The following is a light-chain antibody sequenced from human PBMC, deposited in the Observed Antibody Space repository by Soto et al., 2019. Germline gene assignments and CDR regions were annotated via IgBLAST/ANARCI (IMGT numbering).Light chain of an antibody. Sequence: DIQMTQSPSTLSASLLDRVTIXRRSSQSISSWLAWYQQKPGRAPKLLIYSASSLQSGAPSRFTGSGSGTDFTLTITGLQPDDVATYYCQQGNSFPLSFGGGTKVDNK. V-gene: IGKV1-12*01. CDR3: QQGNSFPLS. CDR1: QSISSW. J-gene: IGKJ4*01. CDR2: SAS.